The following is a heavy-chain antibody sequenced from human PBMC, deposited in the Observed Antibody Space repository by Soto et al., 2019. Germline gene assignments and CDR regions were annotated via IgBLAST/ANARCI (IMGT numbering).Heavy chain of an antibody. V-gene: IGHV3-15*01. CDR2: IKSNSDGGTT. CDR3: TTDPVFGS. Sequence: GGSLRLSCVVSRFTFRNVWMSWVRQAPGKGLEWVGRIKSNSDGGTTDYAPPVKGRFIISRDDPKNTLYQQMNSLNSEDTAAYYSTTDPVFGSWGQGTRVTVSS. CDR1: RFTFRNVW. J-gene: IGHJ4*02.